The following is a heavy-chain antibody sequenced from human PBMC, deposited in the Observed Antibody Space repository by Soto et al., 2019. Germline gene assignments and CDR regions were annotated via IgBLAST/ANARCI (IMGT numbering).Heavy chain of an antibody. Sequence: QVQLQQWGAGPLRPLETLSLTCGVSGGSFSGYYWAWIRQSPGKGLEWIGEINDRGSINYNPSMKSLVSISVVTSKNHYSLNLRSVTAADTAVYYCARESHDILTGPPWVWYFDLWGRGTLVTVSS. CDR1: GGSFSGYY. CDR3: ARESHDILTGPPWVWYFDL. D-gene: IGHD3-9*01. V-gene: IGHV4-34*01. J-gene: IGHJ2*01. CDR2: INDRGSI.